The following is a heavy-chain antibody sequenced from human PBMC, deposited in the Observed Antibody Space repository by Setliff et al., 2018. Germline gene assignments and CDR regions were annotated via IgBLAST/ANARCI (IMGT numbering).Heavy chain of an antibody. CDR2: IIPILGIA. Sequence: GASVKVSCKASGGTFSSYAISWVRQAPGQGLEWMGGIIPILGIANYAQKFQGRVTMTTDTSKSTAYMELRSLRSDDTAVYYCARVRRITMIVRSMDAFDIWGQGTMVTVSS. J-gene: IGHJ3*02. CDR1: GGTFSSYA. D-gene: IGHD3-22*01. CDR3: ARVRRITMIVRSMDAFDI. V-gene: IGHV1-69*10.